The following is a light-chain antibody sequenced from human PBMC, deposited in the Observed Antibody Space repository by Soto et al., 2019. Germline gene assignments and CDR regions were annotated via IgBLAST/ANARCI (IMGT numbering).Light chain of an antibody. CDR1: QDIRNY. J-gene: IGKJ4*01. V-gene: IGKV1-33*01. CDR2: DAS. CDR3: QQYDNLTLT. Sequence: DIKMTQSPSSMAASVGDRVTIDCQASQDIRNYLNWYQQKXGKAPKXXIYDASNLETGVLSRFSGSGAGTDFTFTISSLQAEDIATYYCQQYDNLTLTFCGGTKVDIK.